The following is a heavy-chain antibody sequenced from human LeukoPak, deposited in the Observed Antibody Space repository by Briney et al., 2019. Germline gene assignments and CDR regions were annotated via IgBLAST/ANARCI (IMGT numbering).Heavy chain of an antibody. V-gene: IGHV6-1*01. J-gene: IGHJ6*02. CDR2: TYYRSKWYN. D-gene: IGHD3-10*01. CDR1: GDSVSSISAA. Sequence: SQTLSLTCAISGDSVSSISAAWNWIRQSPSKGLEWLGRTYYRSKWYNDYAVSVKSRIIINPDTSKNQFSLQLNSVTPEDTAVYFCARTTLVRGVIKGSYYYAMDVWGQGTTVTVSS. CDR3: ARTTLVRGVIKGSYYYAMDV.